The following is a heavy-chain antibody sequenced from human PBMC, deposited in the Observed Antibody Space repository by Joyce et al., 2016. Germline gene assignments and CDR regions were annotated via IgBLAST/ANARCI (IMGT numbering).Heavy chain of an antibody. CDR1: GGDFSNYT. D-gene: IGHD1-14*01. CDR2: IIPFFGAA. V-gene: IGHV1-69*12. J-gene: IGHJ6*02. Sequence: QVLLVQSGAAVKRPGSSLRVSCKSSGGDFSNYTVNWVRQDPGQRLEWMGGIIPFFGAAKDAEDFQGRVTLTADQSTRTAYLELSSLTSADTAVYYCARGGTSSDHYFFYTLDVWGPGTTVIVSS. CDR3: ARGGTSSDHYFFYTLDV.